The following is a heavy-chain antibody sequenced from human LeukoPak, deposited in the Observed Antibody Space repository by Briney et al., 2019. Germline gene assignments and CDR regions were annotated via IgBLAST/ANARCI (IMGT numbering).Heavy chain of an antibody. CDR1: GYTFTSCD. Sequence: ASVKVSCKASGYTFTSCDINWVRQATGQGLEWMGWMNPNSGNTGYAQKFQGRVTITRNTSISTAYMELSSLRSEDTAVYYCATDWGIAAAGTPYWGQGTLVTVSS. J-gene: IGHJ4*02. D-gene: IGHD6-13*01. V-gene: IGHV1-8*03. CDR2: MNPNSGNT. CDR3: ATDWGIAAAGTPY.